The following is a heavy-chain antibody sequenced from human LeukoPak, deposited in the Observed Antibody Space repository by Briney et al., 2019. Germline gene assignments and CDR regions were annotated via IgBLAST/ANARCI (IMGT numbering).Heavy chain of an antibody. D-gene: IGHD3-22*01. J-gene: IGHJ4*02. CDR3: AKLPNYYDSSGYYY. CDR2: ISGSGGST. CDR1: GFTFSDYA. Sequence: SLRLSCAASGFTFSDYAMAWVRQAPGKGLEWVSAISGSGGSTYYAGSVKGRFTISRDNSKNTLYLQMNSLRAEDTAVYYCAKLPNYYDSSGYYYWGQGTLVTVSS. V-gene: IGHV3-23*01.